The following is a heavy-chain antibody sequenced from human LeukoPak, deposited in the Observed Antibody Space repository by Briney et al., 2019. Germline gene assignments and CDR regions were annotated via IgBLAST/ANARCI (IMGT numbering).Heavy chain of an antibody. J-gene: IGHJ3*02. CDR3: AVLDGGVTFDI. D-gene: IGHD2-8*02. CDR2: ISSRGKTI. V-gene: IGHV3-48*03. CDR1: GFTFSSYA. Sequence: GGSLRLSCAASGFTFSSYAMYWVRQAPGKGLEWVSYISSRGKTIYYADSVKGRFTISRDNAKNSLFLQMNSLRAEDTAVYYCAVLDGGVTFDIWGQGTMVTVSS.